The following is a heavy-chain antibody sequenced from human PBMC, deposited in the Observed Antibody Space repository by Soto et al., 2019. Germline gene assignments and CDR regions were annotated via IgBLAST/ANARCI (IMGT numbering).Heavy chain of an antibody. J-gene: IGHJ4*02. CDR1: GYTFTGHY. D-gene: IGHD1-26*01. V-gene: IGHV1-2*02. CDR2: IGPESGAT. CDR3: GRGRSGQIVVFY. Sequence: GSVNVSCKASGYTFTGHYIHWVRQAPEQGPEWMGEIGPESGATRYAQRFQGRVTMTRDMSITTVYMELNNLSPDDTAVYYCGRGRSGQIVVFYWGQGTPVTVSS.